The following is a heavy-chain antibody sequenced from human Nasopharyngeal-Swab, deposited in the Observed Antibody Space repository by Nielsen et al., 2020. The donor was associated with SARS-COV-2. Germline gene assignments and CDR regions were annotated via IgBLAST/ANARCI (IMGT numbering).Heavy chain of an antibody. CDR1: GGSISSGGYY. D-gene: IGHD3-22*01. J-gene: IGHJ5*02. CDR3: AREKGYYYDSSGYYHNWFDP. V-gene: IGHV4-31*03. Sequence: SETLSLTCTVSGGSISSGGYYWSWIRQHPGKGLEWIGYIYYSGSTYYNPSLKSRVTISVDTSKNQFSLKLSSVTAADTAAYYCAREKGYYYDSSGYYHNWFDPWGQGTLVTVSS. CDR2: IYYSGST.